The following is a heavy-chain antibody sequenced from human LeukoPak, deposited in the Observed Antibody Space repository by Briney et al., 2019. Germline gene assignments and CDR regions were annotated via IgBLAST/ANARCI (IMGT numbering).Heavy chain of an antibody. V-gene: IGHV3-23*01. CDR1: GLTLTSYS. J-gene: IGHJ4*02. Sequence: GGSLRLSCAASGLTLTSYSMNWVRQAPGKRLEWVASITGTGGRGGIYYADSVKGRFTISRDNSKNTLFLQMSSLRAEDTAVYHCAKGDRGHCTGVKCYPFDYWGQGTVVTVSS. CDR3: AKGDRGHCTGVKCYPFDY. D-gene: IGHD2-8*02. CDR2: ITGTGGRGGI.